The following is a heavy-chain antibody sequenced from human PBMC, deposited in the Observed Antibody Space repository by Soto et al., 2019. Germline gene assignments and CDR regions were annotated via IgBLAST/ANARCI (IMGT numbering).Heavy chain of an antibody. Sequence: QVQLVQSEAEVKKPGASVKVSCKASGYTFTSYGISWVRQAPGQGLEWMGWISAYNGNTNYAQKLQGRVTMTTDTSTSTAYMELRSLRSDDTAVYYCARVLRYFDWANYYYYYMDVWGKGTTVTVSS. CDR1: GYTFTSYG. CDR3: ARVLRYFDWANYYYYYMDV. CDR2: ISAYNGNT. J-gene: IGHJ6*03. D-gene: IGHD3-9*01. V-gene: IGHV1-18*01.